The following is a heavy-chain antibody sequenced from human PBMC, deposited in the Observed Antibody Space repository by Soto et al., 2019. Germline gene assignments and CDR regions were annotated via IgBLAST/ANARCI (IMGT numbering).Heavy chain of an antibody. V-gene: IGHV3-7*01. D-gene: IGHD3-3*01. J-gene: IGHJ6*03. CDR1: GFTFSSYW. Sequence: GGSLRLSCAASGFTFSSYWMSWVRQAPGKGLEWVANIKQDGSEKYYVDSVKGRFTISRDNAKNSLYLQMNSLRAEDTAVYYCARYDSEPRPYYYYMDVWGKGTTVTVSS. CDR3: ARYDSEPRPYYYYMDV. CDR2: IKQDGSEK.